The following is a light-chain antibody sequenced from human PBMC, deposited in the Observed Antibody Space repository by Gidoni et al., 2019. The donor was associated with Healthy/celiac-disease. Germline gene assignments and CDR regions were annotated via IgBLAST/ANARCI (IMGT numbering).Light chain of an antibody. J-gene: IGKJ3*01. Sequence: DIQMTQYPSSLSASVGDRVTITCRASQSISSYLNWYQQKPGKAPKLLIYAASSLQSGVPSRFSGSGSGTDFTLTISSLQPEDFATYYCQQSYSTLEGFTFXPXTKVDIK. CDR1: QSISSY. V-gene: IGKV1-39*01. CDR2: AAS. CDR3: QQSYSTLEGFT.